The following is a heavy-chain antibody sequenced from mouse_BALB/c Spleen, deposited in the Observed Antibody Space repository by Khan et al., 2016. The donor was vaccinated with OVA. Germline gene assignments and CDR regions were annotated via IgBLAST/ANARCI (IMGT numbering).Heavy chain of an antibody. CDR3: ARYRIDY. CDR1: GYTFSSYW. Sequence: QVQLKESGAEQAKPGASVKMSCKTSGYTFSSYWMHWVKQRPGPGLEWIGYINPTSGYTEYNEKFKDKATLSADKSSSTAYMQLTSLTSEDSAVYYCARYRIDYWGQGTTLTVSS. D-gene: IGHD2-12*01. V-gene: IGHV1-7*01. J-gene: IGHJ2*01. CDR2: INPTSGYT.